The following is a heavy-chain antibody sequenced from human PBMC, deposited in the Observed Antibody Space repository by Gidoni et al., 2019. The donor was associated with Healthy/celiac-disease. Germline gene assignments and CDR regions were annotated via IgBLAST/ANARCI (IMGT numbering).Heavy chain of an antibody. J-gene: IGHJ4*02. CDR3: TRVRKITMVRGVTRIFDY. D-gene: IGHD3-10*01. CDR2: IRSKAYGGTT. CDR1: GFTFADYA. Sequence: EVQLVESGGGLVQPGRSLRLSCTASGFTFADYAMSWFRQAPGKGLEWVGFIRSKAYGGTTEYAASVKGRFTISRDDSKSIAYLQMNSLKTEDTAVYYCTRVRKITMVRGVTRIFDYWGQGTLVTVSS. V-gene: IGHV3-49*03.